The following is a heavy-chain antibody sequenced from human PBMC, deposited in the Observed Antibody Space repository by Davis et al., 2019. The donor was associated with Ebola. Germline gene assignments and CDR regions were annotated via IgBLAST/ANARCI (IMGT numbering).Heavy chain of an antibody. CDR1: GFTFSNYG. CDR2: IWYDGSKK. V-gene: IGHV3-33*01. D-gene: IGHD1-1*01. J-gene: IGHJ4*02. CDR3: ARDSDWNYDY. Sequence: PGGSLRLPCAASGFTFSNYGMHWVRQAPGKGLEWVAVIWYDGSKKYYAHSVKDRFTISRDNSKNTLYLQMNSLRAEDRAVYYCARDSDWNYDYWGQGTLVTVSS.